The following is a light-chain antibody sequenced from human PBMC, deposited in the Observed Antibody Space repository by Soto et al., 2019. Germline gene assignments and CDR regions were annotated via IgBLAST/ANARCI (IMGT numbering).Light chain of an antibody. V-gene: IGKV3-20*01. CDR3: QQYVASQIT. J-gene: IGKJ5*01. CDR2: GAS. CDR1: QSVGSNY. Sequence: ENVLTQSPGTLSLSPGERATLSCRASQSVGSNYLAWFQQKSGQAPRLVIYGASSRATGIPDRLSGSGSGTDFTLTIRRLEPEGFGVYDCQQYVASQITLFQGTRLEIK.